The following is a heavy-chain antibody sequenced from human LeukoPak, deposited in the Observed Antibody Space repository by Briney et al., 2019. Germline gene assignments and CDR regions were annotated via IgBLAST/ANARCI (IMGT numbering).Heavy chain of an antibody. D-gene: IGHD3-22*01. CDR2: IRYDGTNK. J-gene: IGHJ6*03. V-gene: IGHV3-30*02. CDR1: GFTFSDYG. Sequence: GGSLRLSCAASGFTFSDYGMHWVRQAPGKGLEWLAFIRYDGTNKYYADSVKGRFTISRDNSKNTLYLQMNRLRAEDTAVYYCAKDGKKVTLTMIAVITYSGYMDVWGKGTTVTFSS. CDR3: AKDGKKVTLTMIAVITYSGYMDV.